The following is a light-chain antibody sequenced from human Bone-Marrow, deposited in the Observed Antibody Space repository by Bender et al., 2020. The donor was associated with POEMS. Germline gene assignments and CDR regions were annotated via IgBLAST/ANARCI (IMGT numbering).Light chain of an antibody. Sequence: QSALTQPASVSGSPGQSITISCTGASSDVGAYNLVSWYQQHPGKAPKLLIYEVRKRPSGVSNRFSGSNSGNTATLTISGTQAMDEADYYCQAWDRSTVIFGGGTKLTVL. J-gene: IGLJ2*01. CDR1: SSDVGAYNL. CDR2: EVR. V-gene: IGLV2-14*02. CDR3: QAWDRSTVI.